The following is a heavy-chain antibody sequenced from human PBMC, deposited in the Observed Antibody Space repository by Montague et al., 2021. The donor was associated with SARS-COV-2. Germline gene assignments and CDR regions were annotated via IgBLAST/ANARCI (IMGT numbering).Heavy chain of an antibody. CDR2: VHYTGST. CDR3: AGYDLGETYASAIYTMDV. J-gene: IGHJ6*02. CDR1: GVSISSYY. D-gene: IGHD1-14*01. Sequence: SETLSLTCTVSGVSISSYYWTWIRQPPGKTLEWIGYVHYTGSTNFISSLKSRVTMSLDTSKNQFPLRLSSVTAADTSVYYCAGYDLGETYASAIYTMDVWGQGTTVTVSS. V-gene: IGHV4-59*04.